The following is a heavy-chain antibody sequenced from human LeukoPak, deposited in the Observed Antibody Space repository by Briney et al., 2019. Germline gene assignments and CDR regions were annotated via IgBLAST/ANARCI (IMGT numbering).Heavy chain of an antibody. V-gene: IGHV4-34*01. D-gene: IGHD2-15*01. CDR1: GGSFSGYY. CDR2: INHSGST. CDR3: ARGPRNIVVVVAAYFDY. Sequence: SETLSLTCAVYGGSFSGYYWRWIRQPPGKGLEWIGEINHSGSTNYNPSLKSRVTISVDTSKNQFSLKLSSVTAADTAVYYCARGPRNIVVVVAAYFDYWGQGTLVTVSS. J-gene: IGHJ4*02.